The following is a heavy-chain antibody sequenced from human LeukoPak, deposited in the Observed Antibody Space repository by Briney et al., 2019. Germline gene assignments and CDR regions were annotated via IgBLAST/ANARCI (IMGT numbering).Heavy chain of an antibody. Sequence: PGGSLRLSCAVSGITFSDQYMNWPRQAPGKGLEWVSYISPDSRDTNYIDSVKGRFIISRDNARNSLFLQMNSLRAEDTAVYYCARTARLLGHWGQGTLVTVSS. CDR1: GITFSDQY. D-gene: IGHD2-15*01. CDR2: ISPDSRDT. CDR3: ARTARLLGH. V-gene: IGHV3-11*06. J-gene: IGHJ4*02.